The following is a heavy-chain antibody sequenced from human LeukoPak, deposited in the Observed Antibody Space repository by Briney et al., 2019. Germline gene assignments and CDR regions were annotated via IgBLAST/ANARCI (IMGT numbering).Heavy chain of an antibody. CDR2: INNSGST. CDR3: ARVQDGYYYYYYMDV. D-gene: IGHD2-15*01. CDR1: GGSFSGYY. Sequence: SETLSLTCAVYGGSFSGYYWSWIRQPPGKGLEWIGEINNSGSTNYYPSLTSRVTISVDTSKNQFSLKLSSVTAADTAVYYCARVQDGYYYYYYMDVWGKGTTVTVSS. J-gene: IGHJ6*03. V-gene: IGHV4-34*01.